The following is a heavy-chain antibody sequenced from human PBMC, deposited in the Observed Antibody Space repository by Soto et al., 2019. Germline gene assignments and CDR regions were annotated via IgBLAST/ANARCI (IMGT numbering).Heavy chain of an antibody. CDR1: GGTFSTYA. J-gene: IGHJ4*02. CDR2: IIPMFGTA. D-gene: IGHD5-18*01. CDR3: ASGIQLWLRRINNGYSG. Sequence: QVQLVQSGAEVKKPESSVKVSCKAPGGTFSTYAISWVRQAPGQGLEWMGGIIPMFGTANYAQRFQDRVRITADEPTNTVDMELSSLRSEDTAVYFCASGIQLWLRRINNGYSGWGQGTLVTVSS. V-gene: IGHV1-69*12.